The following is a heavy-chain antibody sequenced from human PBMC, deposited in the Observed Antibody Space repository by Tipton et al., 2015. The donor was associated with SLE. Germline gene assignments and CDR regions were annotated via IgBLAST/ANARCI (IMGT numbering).Heavy chain of an antibody. CDR1: GGSFSGYY. V-gene: IGHV4-34*01. CDR3: ARSGGDCCQDHWYFDL. CDR2: INHSGST. Sequence: TLSLTCAVYGGSFSGYYWSWIRQPPGKGLEWIGEINHSGSTNYNPSLKSRVTISVDRSKNQFSLKLSSVTAADTAVYYCARSGGDCCQDHWYFDLWGRGTLVTVSS. D-gene: IGHD2-21*02. J-gene: IGHJ2*01.